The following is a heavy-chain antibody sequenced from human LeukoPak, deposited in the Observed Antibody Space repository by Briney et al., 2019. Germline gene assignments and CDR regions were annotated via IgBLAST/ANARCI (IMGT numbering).Heavy chain of an antibody. V-gene: IGHV3-23*01. CDR3: AKDWPSEWQQLPDYDAFDI. CDR1: GFTFRSYE. D-gene: IGHD6-13*01. J-gene: IGHJ3*02. CDR2: INSGGST. Sequence: GGSLRLSCAASGFTFRSYEMNWVRQAPGKGLEWVSAINSGGSTYYADSLKGRFTISRDNSKNTLYLQMNSLRADDTAVYYCAKDWPSEWQQLPDYDAFDIWGQGTMVTVSS.